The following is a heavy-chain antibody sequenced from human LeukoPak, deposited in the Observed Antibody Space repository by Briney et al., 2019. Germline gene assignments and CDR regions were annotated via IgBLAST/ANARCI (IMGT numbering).Heavy chain of an antibody. J-gene: IGHJ3*02. Sequence: PSETLSLTCTVSGGSISSYYWSWIQQPPGKGLEWIGYIYNRGSTNYNPSLKSRVTISVDTSKNQFSLKLRSVTAADTAVYYCARDRPGIAVAGDAFDIWGQGTMVTVSS. CDR2: IYNRGST. CDR3: ARDRPGIAVAGDAFDI. V-gene: IGHV4-59*01. CDR1: GGSISSYY. D-gene: IGHD6-19*01.